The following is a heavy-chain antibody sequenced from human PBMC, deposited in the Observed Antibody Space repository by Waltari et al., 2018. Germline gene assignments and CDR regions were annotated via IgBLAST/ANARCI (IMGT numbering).Heavy chain of an antibody. Sequence: QVQLQESGPGLVKPSGTLSLTCAVPGGSISSSNWWSWVPQPPGKGLEWIGEIYHSGSTNYNPSLKSRVTISVDKSKNQFSLKLSSVTAADTAVYYCARASYSSSWYAPYFDYWGQGTLVTVSS. V-gene: IGHV4-4*02. CDR1: GGSISSSNW. CDR3: ARASYSSSWYAPYFDY. CDR2: IYHSGST. J-gene: IGHJ4*02. D-gene: IGHD6-13*01.